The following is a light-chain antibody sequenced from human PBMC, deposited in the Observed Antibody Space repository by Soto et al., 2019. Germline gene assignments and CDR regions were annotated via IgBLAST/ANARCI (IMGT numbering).Light chain of an antibody. Sequence: DIQMSQAPSSLSASVGDRVTITCRASQSISTYLNCVQQKPGRAPKLLIHLTSTLQSGVPSRFSRSVYRTDFTLTISSLQPEDFATHYCQQSSTTPWTFGQGTTVDVK. CDR3: QQSSTTPWT. CDR2: LTS. V-gene: IGKV1-39*01. J-gene: IGKJ1*01. CDR1: QSISTY.